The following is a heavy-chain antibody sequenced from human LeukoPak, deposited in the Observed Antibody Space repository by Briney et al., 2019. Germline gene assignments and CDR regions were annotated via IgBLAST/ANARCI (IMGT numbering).Heavy chain of an antibody. CDR1: GFTFSDYY. D-gene: IGHD3-9*01. V-gene: IGHV3-11*04. CDR2: ISSSGRTI. J-gene: IGHJ4*02. Sequence: GGSLRLSCAASGFTFSDYYMSWIRQAPGKGLEWVSYISSSGRTIYYAHSVKGRFTISRDNAKNSLYLQMNSLRAEDTAVYYCARDYDILTGRTIDHWGKGTLVTVSS. CDR3: ARDYDILTGRTIDH.